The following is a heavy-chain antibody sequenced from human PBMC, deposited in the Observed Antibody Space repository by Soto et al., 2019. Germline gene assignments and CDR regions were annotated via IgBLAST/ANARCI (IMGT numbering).Heavy chain of an antibody. Sequence: QVQLQQWGAGLLKPSETLSLTCAVYGGSFSGYYWSWIRQPPGKGLEWIGEINHSGSTNYNPSLKSRVTKSVDTSKNQFPLKLSSVTAADTAVYYCARVSSSSWNFDYWGQGTLVTVS. V-gene: IGHV4-34*01. CDR1: GGSFSGYY. CDR2: INHSGST. CDR3: ARVSSSSWNFDY. D-gene: IGHD6-13*01. J-gene: IGHJ4*02.